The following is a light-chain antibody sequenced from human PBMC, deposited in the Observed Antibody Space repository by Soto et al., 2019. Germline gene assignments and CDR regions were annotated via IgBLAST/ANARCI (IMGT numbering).Light chain of an antibody. CDR3: CSYAGSSTWV. V-gene: IGLV2-23*01. Sequence: QSVLTQPASVSGSPGQSITISCTGTSSDIGAYNFVSWYQQHPGKAPKLMISEGSERSSGVSNLFSGSKSGNTASLTISGLQAEDEADYYCCSYAGSSTWVFGGGTKLTVL. J-gene: IGLJ3*02. CDR2: EGS. CDR1: SSDIGAYNF.